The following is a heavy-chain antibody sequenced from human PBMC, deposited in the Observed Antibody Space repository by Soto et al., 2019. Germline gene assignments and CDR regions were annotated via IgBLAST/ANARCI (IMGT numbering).Heavy chain of an antibody. CDR3: ARSPGGWFDP. V-gene: IGHV4-59*01. CDR1: GDSISNNY. Sequence: SETLSLTCTVSGDSISNNYWNWIRQPPGKGLEWIGYIYYSGSTNYNPSLKSRVTISVDTSKNQFSMKLSSVSAADTAVYYCARSPGGWFDPWGQGTLVTGSS. CDR2: IYYSGST. J-gene: IGHJ5*02.